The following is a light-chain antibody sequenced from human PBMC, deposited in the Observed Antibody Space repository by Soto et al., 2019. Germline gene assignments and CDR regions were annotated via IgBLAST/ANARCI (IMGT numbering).Light chain of an antibody. V-gene: IGKV4-1*01. Sequence: MVLTQSPDSLAVSRGERANINCKSSRNALYSCDNKNYLTWYQQKAGQPHKLLMYAASTRESGVPDRCSRGGSGTDFTLTINSLQAADVSFYYCPHWTTFGQGPKVEI. CDR3: PHWTT. CDR1: RNALYSCDNKNY. CDR2: AAS. J-gene: IGKJ1*01.